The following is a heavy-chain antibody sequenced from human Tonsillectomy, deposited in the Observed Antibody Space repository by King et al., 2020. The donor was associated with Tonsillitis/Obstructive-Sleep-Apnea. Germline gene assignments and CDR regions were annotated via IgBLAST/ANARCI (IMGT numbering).Heavy chain of an antibody. V-gene: IGHV1-2*06. CDR3: VRDDYTSYTVMGY. Sequence: LQLVQSGAEVKKPGASVTVSCKSSGYTFTDYYMHWLRQAPGQGLEWMGRLNPNSCDTKYAQNFQGRVTITRDTSTSTAYMELSRLRSDDTAVYYCVRDDYTSYTVMGYWGQGTLVRVSS. CDR1: GYTFTDYY. J-gene: IGHJ4*02. CDR2: LNPNSCDT. D-gene: IGHD4-17*01.